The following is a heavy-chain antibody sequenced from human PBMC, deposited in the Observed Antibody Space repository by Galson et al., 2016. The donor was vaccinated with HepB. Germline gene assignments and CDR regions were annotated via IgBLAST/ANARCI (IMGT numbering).Heavy chain of an antibody. CDR2: ISYAGSNK. Sequence: SLRLSCAASGFTFYNYAMDWVRQAPGKGLEWVAVISYAGSNKYYADSVKGRFTISRDNSKNTLFLQMNSLRAEDTAVYYCAKEPAPVGSYGVYYYYGMDVWGQGTTVTVSS. J-gene: IGHJ6*02. V-gene: IGHV3-30*18. CDR3: AKEPAPVGSYGVYYYYGMDV. D-gene: IGHD1-26*01. CDR1: GFTFYNYA.